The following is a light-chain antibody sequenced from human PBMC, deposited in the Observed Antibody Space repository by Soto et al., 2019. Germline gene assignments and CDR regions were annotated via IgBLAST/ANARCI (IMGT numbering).Light chain of an antibody. CDR1: SSDIGAYNY. CDR2: EVS. Sequence: QSVLTQSASVSGSPGQSITISCTGTSSDIGAYNYVSWYQQHPGKAPKLMIYEVSNRPSGVSNRFSGSKSGNTASLTISGLQDEDEADYYCISYTGSSTPDVFGTGTKVTVL. J-gene: IGLJ1*01. V-gene: IGLV2-14*01. CDR3: ISYTGSSTPDV.